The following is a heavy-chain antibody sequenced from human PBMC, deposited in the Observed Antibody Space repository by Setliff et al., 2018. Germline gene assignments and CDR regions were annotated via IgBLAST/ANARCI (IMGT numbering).Heavy chain of an antibody. CDR2: VTTTGGFT. Sequence: GESLKISCEGSGFIFSNYFMSWFRQAPGKGLEWLSYVTTTGGFTKEADSVRGRFSVSRDNSKKSVYLQINDLRAEDTALYFCAKGGDWDDQQYAFDIWGQGTMVTV. CDR3: AKGGDWDDQQYAFDI. J-gene: IGHJ3*02. CDR1: GFIFSNYF. D-gene: IGHD1-1*01. V-gene: IGHV3-11*03.